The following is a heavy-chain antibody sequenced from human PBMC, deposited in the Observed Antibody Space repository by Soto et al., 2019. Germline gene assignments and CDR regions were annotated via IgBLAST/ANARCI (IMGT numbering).Heavy chain of an antibody. CDR1: GLSFSSYG. D-gene: IGHD6-13*01. CDR2: ISYDGSNK. V-gene: IGHV3-30*03. Sequence: GGSLRLSCADSGLSFSSYGMHWVRQAPGEGLEWVAAISYDGSNKNYLASVEGRFTISRDNSKNTLYLQMNALRPEDTAVYYCARHPERIAQIGWFDPWGQRTLVTVSS. CDR3: ARHPERIAQIGWFDP. J-gene: IGHJ5*02.